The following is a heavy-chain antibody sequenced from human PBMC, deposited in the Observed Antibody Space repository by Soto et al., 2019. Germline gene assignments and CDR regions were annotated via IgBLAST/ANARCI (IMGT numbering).Heavy chain of an antibody. CDR1: GFTFRTYW. J-gene: IGHJ3*02. CDR2: INSDGSST. D-gene: IGHD1-26*01. Sequence: PGGSLRLSCAASGFTFRTYWMNWVRQAPGKGLVWVSRINSDGSSTSYADSVKGRFTISRNNAKNTLYLQMNSLRAEDTAVYYCASEVGADIDAFDIWGQGTMVTVSS. V-gene: IGHV3-74*01. CDR3: ASEVGADIDAFDI.